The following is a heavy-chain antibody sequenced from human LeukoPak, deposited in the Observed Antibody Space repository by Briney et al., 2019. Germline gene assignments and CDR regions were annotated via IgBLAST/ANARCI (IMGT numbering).Heavy chain of an antibody. D-gene: IGHD2-2*01. CDR2: ISGSGGST. CDR1: GFTFSSYA. Sequence: GGSLRLSCAASGFTFSSYAMSWVRQAPGKGLEWVSAISGSGGSTYYADSVKGRFTISRDNSKNTLYLQMNSLRAEDTAVYYCAKGESQVPYDVVVPASNYWGQGTLVTVSS. V-gene: IGHV3-23*01. J-gene: IGHJ4*02. CDR3: AKGESQVPYDVVVPASNY.